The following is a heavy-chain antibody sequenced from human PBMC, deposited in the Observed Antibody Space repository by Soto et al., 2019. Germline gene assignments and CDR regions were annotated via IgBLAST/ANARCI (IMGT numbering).Heavy chain of an antibody. CDR2: ISYDRRDK. CDR3: AKVPSDRGYYYYGMDA. D-gene: IGHD3-10*01. V-gene: IGHV3-30*18. J-gene: IGHJ6*02. CDR1: GFNFNSYA. Sequence: QVQLVESGGGVVQPGRSLRLACVASGFNFNSYAMHWVRQAPGKGLEWVAVISYDRRDKYYADSVKGRFTISRDNSKNTLYLQMTSLRPEDTAVYYCAKVPSDRGYYYYGMDAWGQGTTVTVS.